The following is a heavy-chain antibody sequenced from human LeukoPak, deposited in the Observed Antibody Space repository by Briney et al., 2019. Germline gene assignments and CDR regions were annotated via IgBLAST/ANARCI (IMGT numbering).Heavy chain of an antibody. CDR3: ARGGDYKNDY. CDR1: GFTVSSYW. J-gene: IGHJ4*02. CDR2: INGAGSSI. Sequence: GGSLRLSCAASGFTVSSYWMHWVRQTPGKGLVWVSRINGAGSSISYADSVKGRVTISRDNAKNTLYLQMNNLRAEDTAVYYCARGGDYKNDYWGQGTLVTVSS. V-gene: IGHV3-74*01. D-gene: IGHD4-17*01.